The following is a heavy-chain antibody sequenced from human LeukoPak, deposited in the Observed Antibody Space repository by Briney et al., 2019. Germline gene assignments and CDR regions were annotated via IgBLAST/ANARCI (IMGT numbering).Heavy chain of an antibody. V-gene: IGHV1-69*04. D-gene: IGHD1-26*01. CDR2: IIPILGIA. Sequence: GASVKVSCKASGGTFSSYAISWVRQAPGQGLEWMGRIIPILGIANYAQKFQGGVTITTDESTSTAYMELSSLRSEDTAVYYCARENGRYFDYWGQGTLVTVSS. J-gene: IGHJ4*02. CDR1: GGTFSSYA. CDR3: ARENGRYFDY.